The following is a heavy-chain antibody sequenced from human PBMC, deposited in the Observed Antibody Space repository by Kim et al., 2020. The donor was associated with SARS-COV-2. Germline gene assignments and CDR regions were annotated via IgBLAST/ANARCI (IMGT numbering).Heavy chain of an antibody. CDR1: GGSISSSSYY. Sequence: SETLSLTCTVSGGSISSSSYYWGWIRQPPGKGLEWIGSIYYSGSTYYNPSLKSRVTISVDTSKNQFSLKLSSVTAADTAVYYCASLRRGAVAGIIGTSNNWFDPWGPRTLVTVSS. J-gene: IGHJ5*02. CDR3: ASLRRGAVAGIIGTSNNWFDP. CDR2: IYYSGST. D-gene: IGHD6-19*01. V-gene: IGHV4-39*01.